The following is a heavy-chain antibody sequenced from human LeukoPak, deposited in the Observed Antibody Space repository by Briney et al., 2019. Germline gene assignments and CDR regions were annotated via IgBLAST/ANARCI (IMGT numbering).Heavy chain of an antibody. V-gene: IGHV1-69*05. D-gene: IGHD2-15*01. CDR3: ARAGVVAASPGDY. J-gene: IGHJ4*02. CDR1: GCTFSSYA. CDR2: IIPIFGTA. Sequence: SVKVSCKASGCTFSSYAISWVRQAPGHGLEWMGGIIPIFGTANYAQKFQGRVTMTTDTSTSTAYMELRSLRSDDTAVYYCARAGVVAASPGDYWGQGTLVTVSS.